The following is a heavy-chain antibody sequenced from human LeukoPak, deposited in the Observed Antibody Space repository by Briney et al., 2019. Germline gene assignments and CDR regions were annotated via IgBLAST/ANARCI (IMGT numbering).Heavy chain of an antibody. CDR2: INPNSGGT. CDR3: ARAKVGALPYSVY. D-gene: IGHD1-26*01. CDR1: GYTFTGYY. Sequence: ASVKASCKTSGYTFTGYYMHWVRQAPGQGLEWMGRINPNSGGTNYAQKFQGRVTMTRDTSISTAYMELSRLRSDDTAVYYCARAKVGALPYSVYWGQGTLVTVSS. J-gene: IGHJ4*02. V-gene: IGHV1-2*06.